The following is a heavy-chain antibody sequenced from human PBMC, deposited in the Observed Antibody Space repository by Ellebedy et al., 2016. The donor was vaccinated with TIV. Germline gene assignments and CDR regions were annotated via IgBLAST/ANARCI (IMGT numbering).Heavy chain of an antibody. J-gene: IGHJ4*02. CDR1: GFTFSSSA. V-gene: IGHV1-58*02. CDR2: IVVGRGNT. CDR3: ARESSSGWYGGGGY. D-gene: IGHD6-19*01. Sequence: AASVKVSCKASGFTFSSSAMQWVRQARGQRLEWIGWIVVGRGNTNYAEKFQERVTITRDTPTSTVYLELSSLRSEDTAVYYCARESSSGWYGGGGYWGQGTLVTVSS.